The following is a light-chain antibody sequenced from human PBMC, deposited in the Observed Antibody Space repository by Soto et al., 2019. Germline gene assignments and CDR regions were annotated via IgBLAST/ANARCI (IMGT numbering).Light chain of an antibody. CDR1: QTISTF. Sequence: DIQMTQSPSSLSASVGDRVTINCRASQTISTFLNWYQQKPGHAPKVLLSAASTLQSVVPSRVSGRGSGTDFTLTIRSLQPADFATYYCQQSDSTPYTFGQRTPLETK. CDR3: QQSDSTPYT. CDR2: AAS. J-gene: IGKJ2*01. V-gene: IGKV1-39*01.